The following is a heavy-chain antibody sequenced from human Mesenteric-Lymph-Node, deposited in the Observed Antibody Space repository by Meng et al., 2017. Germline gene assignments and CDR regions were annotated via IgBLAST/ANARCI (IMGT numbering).Heavy chain of an antibody. CDR1: GYSFTSYG. J-gene: IGHJ5*02. V-gene: IGHV1-18*01. Sequence: QVQVVTSGAEVKKPGASVKVSCKASGYSFTSYGSSWVQQAPGQGLEWRGWISAYNGNTNYAQKLQGRVTMTTDTSTSTAYMELRSLRSDDTAVYYCARNRPRGVATGANWFDPWGQGTLVTVSS. D-gene: IGHD5-12*01. CDR3: ARNRPRGVATGANWFDP. CDR2: ISAYNGNT.